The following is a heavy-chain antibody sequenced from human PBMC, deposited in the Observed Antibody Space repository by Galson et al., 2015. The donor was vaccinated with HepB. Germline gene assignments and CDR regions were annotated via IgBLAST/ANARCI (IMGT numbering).Heavy chain of an antibody. D-gene: IGHD5-24*01. J-gene: IGHJ6*02. Sequence: SLRLSCAASGFTFSSYGMHWVRQAPGKGLEWVAVISYDGSNKYYADSVKGRFTISRDNSKNTLYLQMNSLRAEDTAVYYCAKDTYRDGYNILGLSGGMDVWGQGTTVTVSS. CDR3: AKDTYRDGYNILGLSGGMDV. V-gene: IGHV3-30*18. CDR1: GFTFSSYG. CDR2: ISYDGSNK.